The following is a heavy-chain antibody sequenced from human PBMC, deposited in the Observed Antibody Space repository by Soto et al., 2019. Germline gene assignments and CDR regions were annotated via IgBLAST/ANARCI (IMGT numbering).Heavy chain of an antibody. CDR1: GFTFSSYA. V-gene: IGHV3-23*01. D-gene: IGHD6-13*01. CDR2: ISGSGGST. J-gene: IGHJ4*02. Sequence: GGSLRLSCAASGFTFSSYAMSWVRQAPGKGLEWVSAISGSGGSTYYADSVKGRFTISRDNSKNTLYLQMNSLRAEDTAVYYWVKKGSSWDGSGEIDYWGQGTLVTVSS. CDR3: VKKGSSWDGSGEIDY.